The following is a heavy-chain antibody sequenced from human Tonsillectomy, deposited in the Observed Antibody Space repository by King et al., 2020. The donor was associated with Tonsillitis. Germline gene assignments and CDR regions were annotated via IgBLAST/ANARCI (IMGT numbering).Heavy chain of an antibody. CDR2: VSGYNGNT. V-gene: IGHV1-18*01. Sequence: QLVQSGPEVRRPGASVRVSCRASGYSFSSYGITWVRQAPGQGLEWMACVSGYNGNTNPAQTLQGRVTFSVDASTSTAYMDLTSLRSDDTAVYNCVRAAYGASGWLDPWGQGTLVTVSA. CDR3: VRAAYGASGWLDP. CDR1: GYSFSSYG. J-gene: IGHJ5*02. D-gene: IGHD4-17*01.